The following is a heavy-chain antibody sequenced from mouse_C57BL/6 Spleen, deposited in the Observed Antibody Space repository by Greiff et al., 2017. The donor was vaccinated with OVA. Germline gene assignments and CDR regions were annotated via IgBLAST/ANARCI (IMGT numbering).Heavy chain of an antibody. J-gene: IGHJ2*01. D-gene: IGHD3-2*02. CDR3: ARRIDSSGFDY. Sequence: QVHVKQPGAELVKPGASVKLSCKASGYTFTSYWMHWVKQRPGQGLEWIGMIHPNSGSTNYNEKFKSKATLTVDKSSSTAYMQLSSLTSEDSAVYYCARRIDSSGFDYWGQGTTLTVSS. CDR2: IHPNSGST. CDR1: GYTFTSYW. V-gene: IGHV1-64*01.